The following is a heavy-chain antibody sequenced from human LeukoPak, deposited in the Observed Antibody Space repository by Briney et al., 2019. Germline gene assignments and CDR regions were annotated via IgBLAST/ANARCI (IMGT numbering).Heavy chain of an antibody. CDR3: ARGGYSSGTLYYYGMDV. V-gene: IGHV3-21*01. J-gene: IGHJ6*02. CDR2: ISSSSSYI. D-gene: IGHD6-19*01. CDR1: GFTFSSYS. Sequence: PGGSLRLSCATSGFTFSSYSMNWVRQAPGKGLEWVSSISSSSSYIYYADSVKGRFTISRDNAKNSLYLQMNSLRAEDTAVYYCARGGYSSGTLYYYGMDVWGQGTTVTVSS.